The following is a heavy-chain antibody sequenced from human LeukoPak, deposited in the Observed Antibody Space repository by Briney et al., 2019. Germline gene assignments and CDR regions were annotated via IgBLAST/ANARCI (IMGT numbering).Heavy chain of an antibody. J-gene: IGHJ4*02. Sequence: GGSLTLSCAASGFTFSNVWMSWVRQAPGKGLEWVGRIKSKTDGGTTDYAAPVKGRFTISRDDSKNTLYLQMNSLKTEDTAVYYCTTEYGDSSSCFDYWGQGTLVTVSS. CDR2: IKSKTDGGTT. D-gene: IGHD6-13*01. CDR1: GFTFSNVW. V-gene: IGHV3-15*01. CDR3: TTEYGDSSSCFDY.